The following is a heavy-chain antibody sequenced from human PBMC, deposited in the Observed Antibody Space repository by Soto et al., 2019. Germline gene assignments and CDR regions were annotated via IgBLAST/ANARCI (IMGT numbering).Heavy chain of an antibody. CDR2: INAGNGNT. J-gene: IGHJ4*02. CDR1: GYTFTSYA. D-gene: IGHD6-6*01. CDR3: ARRLYSSSADHTFDY. Sequence: QVPLVQSGAEVKKPGASVKVSCKASGYTFTSYAMHWVRQAPGQRLEWMGWINAGNGNTKYSQKFQGRVTITRDTSASTAYMELSSLRSEDTAVYYCARRLYSSSADHTFDYWGQGTLVTVSS. V-gene: IGHV1-3*01.